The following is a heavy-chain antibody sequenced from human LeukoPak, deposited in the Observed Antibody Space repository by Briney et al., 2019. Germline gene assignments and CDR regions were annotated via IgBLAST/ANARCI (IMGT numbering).Heavy chain of an antibody. J-gene: IGHJ5*02. Sequence: SQTLSLTCTVSGGSISSGSYYWSWIRQPPGKGLEWIGEINHSGSTNYNPSLKSRVTISVDTSKNHFSLRLSSVTAADTAVYFCARGRISYDSRKWFDPWGQGTLVTVSP. CDR3: ARGRISYDSRKWFDP. V-gene: IGHV4-39*02. D-gene: IGHD5-12*01. CDR1: GGSISSGSYY. CDR2: INHSGST.